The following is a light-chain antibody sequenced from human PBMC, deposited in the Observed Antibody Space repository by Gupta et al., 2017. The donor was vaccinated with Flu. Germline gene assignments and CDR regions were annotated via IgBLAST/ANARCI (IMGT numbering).Light chain of an antibody. J-gene: IGLJ3*02. V-gene: IGLV1-44*01. CDR3: ATWDDSRNGPV. Sequence: QSLLTQPPSSSGTPGQRVTISCSGSNSNIGRNTLSWYQQLPGAAPKLIIQNDNQRLSGVPVRFSGSKAGTSASLTISGLQSEDEGDFYCATWDDSRNGPVFGGGTRLTVL. CDR1: NSNIGRNT. CDR2: NDN.